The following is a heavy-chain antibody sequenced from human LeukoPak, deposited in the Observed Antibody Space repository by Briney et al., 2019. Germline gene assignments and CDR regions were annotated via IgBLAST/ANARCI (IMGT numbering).Heavy chain of an antibody. CDR3: ARARRRVVPAAIEAFDI. CDR1: GGSISSGTYY. Sequence: PSETLSLTCTVSGGSISSGTYYWAWIRQPPGKGLEWIGSIYYSGSTYYNPSLKSRVTISVDTSKNQFSLKLSSVTAADTAVYYCARARRRVVPAAIEAFDIWGQGTMVTVSS. V-gene: IGHV4-39*07. J-gene: IGHJ3*02. CDR2: IYYSGST. D-gene: IGHD2-2*01.